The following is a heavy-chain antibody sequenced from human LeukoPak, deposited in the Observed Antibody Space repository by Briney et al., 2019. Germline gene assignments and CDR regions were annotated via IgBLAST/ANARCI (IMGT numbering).Heavy chain of an antibody. V-gene: IGHV1-18*01. D-gene: IGHD4-11*01. J-gene: IGHJ4*02. CDR3: ARAGTTLLLDY. CDR2: ISAHNGKT. CDR1: GYTFTSYG. Sequence: EASVNVSCKASGYTFTSYGIVWVRQAPGQGLQWMGWISAHNGKTNYAQNLQGRVTMTTDTSTNTVYLELRSLTSDDTAVYYCARAGTTLLLDYWGQGTLVTVSS.